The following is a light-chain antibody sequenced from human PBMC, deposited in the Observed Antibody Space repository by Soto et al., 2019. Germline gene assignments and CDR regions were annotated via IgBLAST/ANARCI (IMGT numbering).Light chain of an antibody. V-gene: IGKV1-12*01. CDR2: EAT. Sequence: DIQMTQSPSSVSASGGDAVTITCRASQGLKFLAWYQQKPGKAPRLLIYEATNLQSGVPPRFGGSGSGTDFTLTISSLQPEDFATYFCQQANSFPITFGQGTRLEIK. J-gene: IGKJ5*01. CDR3: QQANSFPIT. CDR1: QGLKF.